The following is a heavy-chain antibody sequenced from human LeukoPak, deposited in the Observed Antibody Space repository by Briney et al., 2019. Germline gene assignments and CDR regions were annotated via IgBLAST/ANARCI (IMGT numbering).Heavy chain of an antibody. V-gene: IGHV4-34*01. CDR2: ISHSGST. D-gene: IGHD4-17*01. CDR3: ARGGRWLPLIRGNFDY. CDR1: GGSFSGYY. Sequence: SETLSLTCAVYGGSFSGYYWSWIRQPPGKGLEWIGEISHSGSTNYNPSLKSRVTISVDTSKNQFSLKLSSVTAADTAVYYCARGGRWLPLIRGNFDYWGQGTLVTVSS. J-gene: IGHJ4*02.